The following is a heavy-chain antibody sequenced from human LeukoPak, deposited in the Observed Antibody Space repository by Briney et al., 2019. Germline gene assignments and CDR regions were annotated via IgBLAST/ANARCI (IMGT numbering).Heavy chain of an antibody. Sequence: PGGSLRLSCAASGFSFSAYWMSWVRQAPGKGLEWVANIKVDGTEKYYVDSVKGRFTISRDNAKNSLSLQMSGLRAEDTAVYYCARDHSPGWFDPWGQGTLVTVSS. V-gene: IGHV3-7*05. J-gene: IGHJ5*02. CDR1: GFSFSAYW. D-gene: IGHD4-11*01. CDR2: IKVDGTEK. CDR3: ARDHSPGWFDP.